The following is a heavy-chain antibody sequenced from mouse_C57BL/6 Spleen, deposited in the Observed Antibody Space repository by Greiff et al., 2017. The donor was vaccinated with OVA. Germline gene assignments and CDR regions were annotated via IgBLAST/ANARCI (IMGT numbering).Heavy chain of an antibody. CDR2: INPNNGGT. D-gene: IGHD1-1*01. CDR1: GYTFTDYY. J-gene: IGHJ4*01. Sequence: VQLQQSGPELVKPGASVKISCKASGYTFTDYYMNWVKQSHGKSLEWIGDINPNNGGTSYNQKFKGKATLTVDKSSSTAYMELRSLTSEDSAVYYCAGSRGAMDYWGQGTSVTVSS. V-gene: IGHV1-26*01. CDR3: AGSRGAMDY.